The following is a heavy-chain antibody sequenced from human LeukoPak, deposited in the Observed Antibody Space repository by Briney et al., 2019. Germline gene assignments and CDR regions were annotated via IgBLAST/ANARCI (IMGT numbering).Heavy chain of an antibody. J-gene: IGHJ4*02. D-gene: IGHD6-6*01. Sequence: PGGSLRLSCAASGFTFSSYWMSWVRQAPGKGLEWVANIKQDGSEKYYVDSVKGRFTISRDNAKNSLYLQMNSLRAEDTAVYYCARSRVRLEAARPRYYFDYWGQGTLVTVSS. CDR3: ARSRVRLEAARPRYYFDY. CDR1: GFTFSSYW. V-gene: IGHV3-7*01. CDR2: IKQDGSEK.